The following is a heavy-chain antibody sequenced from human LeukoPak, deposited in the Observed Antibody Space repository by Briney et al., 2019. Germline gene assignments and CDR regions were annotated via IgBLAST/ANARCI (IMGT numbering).Heavy chain of an antibody. CDR2: IYTSGST. J-gene: IGHJ5*02. CDR3: AREVGTIMVNWFDP. Sequence: PSEALSLTCTDSGGSISSYYWSWIRQPAGKGLEWIGRIYTSGSTNYNPSLKSRVTMSVDTSKNQFSLKLSSVTAADTAVYYCAREVGTIMVNWFDPWGQGTLVTVSS. V-gene: IGHV4-4*07. CDR1: GGSISSYY. D-gene: IGHD3-3*01.